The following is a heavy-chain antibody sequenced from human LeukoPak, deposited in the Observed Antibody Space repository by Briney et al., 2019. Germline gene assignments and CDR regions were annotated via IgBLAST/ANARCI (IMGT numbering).Heavy chain of an antibody. Sequence: SQTLPLTCTVSGGSISSGGYYWSWIRQHPGKGLEWIGYIYYSGSTYYNPSLKSRVTISVDTSKNQFSLKLSSVTAADTAVYYCARAPVATLSYYFDYWGQGTLVTVSS. D-gene: IGHD5-12*01. CDR2: IYYSGST. V-gene: IGHV4-31*03. CDR1: GGSISSGGYY. CDR3: ARAPVATLSYYFDY. J-gene: IGHJ4*02.